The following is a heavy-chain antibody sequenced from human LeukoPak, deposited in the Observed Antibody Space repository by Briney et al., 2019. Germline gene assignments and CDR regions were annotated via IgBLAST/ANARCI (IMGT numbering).Heavy chain of an antibody. Sequence: GASVTVSCKASGYTFTSYDINWVRQAAAQRLEWMGRMNPNSGNTGYAKKFQGRVTMTRNTSISTAYMELSSVRSEDTAVYYCARGRGLRPRWFDPWGQGTLVTVSS. D-gene: IGHD5-24*01. CDR2: MNPNSGNT. V-gene: IGHV1-8*01. CDR3: ARGRGLRPRWFDP. CDR1: GYTFTSYD. J-gene: IGHJ5*02.